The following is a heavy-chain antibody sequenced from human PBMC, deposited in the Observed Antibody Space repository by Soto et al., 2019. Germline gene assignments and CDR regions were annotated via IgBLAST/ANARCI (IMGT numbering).Heavy chain of an antibody. D-gene: IGHD6-13*01. Sequence: PGGSLRLSCAASGFTFSSYSMSWVRQAPGKGLEWVSAISGSGGSTYYADSVKGRFTISRDNSKNTLYLQMNSLRAEDTAVYYCAKDRLPRYSSSWGEIGTDAFDIWGQGTMVTVSS. J-gene: IGHJ3*02. CDR1: GFTFSSYS. CDR2: ISGSGGST. V-gene: IGHV3-23*01. CDR3: AKDRLPRYSSSWGEIGTDAFDI.